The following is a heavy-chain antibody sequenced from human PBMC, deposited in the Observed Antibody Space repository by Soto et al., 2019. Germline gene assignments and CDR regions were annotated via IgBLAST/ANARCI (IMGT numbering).Heavy chain of an antibody. V-gene: IGHV3-23*01. CDR3: AKDRSYANYHYYYYAMDV. Sequence: PGGSLRLSCAASGFTFSNYAMAWVRQAPGRGLEWVSGITSSGDYTYYADSVKGRLTISRDNSKSTLYLQMNSLRAEDTAVYFCAKDRSYANYHYYYYAMDVRGQGTTVTVSS. CDR1: GFTFSNYA. CDR2: ITSSGDYT. J-gene: IGHJ6*02. D-gene: IGHD4-17*01.